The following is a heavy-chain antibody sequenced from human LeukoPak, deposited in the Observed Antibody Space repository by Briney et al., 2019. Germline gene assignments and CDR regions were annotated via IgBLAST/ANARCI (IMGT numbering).Heavy chain of an antibody. Sequence: ASVKVSCKASGYTFTSCGISWVRQAPGQGLEWMGWISAYNGNTNYAQKLQGRVTMTTDTSTSTAYMELRSLRSDDTAVYYCARVGENILTGYSYFDYWGQGTLVTVSS. J-gene: IGHJ4*02. CDR3: ARVGENILTGYSYFDY. D-gene: IGHD3-9*01. CDR2: ISAYNGNT. V-gene: IGHV1-18*04. CDR1: GYTFTSCG.